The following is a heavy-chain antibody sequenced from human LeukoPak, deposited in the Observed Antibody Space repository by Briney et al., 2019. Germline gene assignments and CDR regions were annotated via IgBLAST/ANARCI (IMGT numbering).Heavy chain of an antibody. D-gene: IGHD6-13*01. Sequence: GGSLRLSCEASGFTFSGYATSWVRQAPGKGLEWVAFIRYDGSNKYYADSVKGRFTISRDNSKNTLYLQMNSLRAEDTAVYYCAHIAAAGTNDDYWGQGTLVTVSS. CDR3: AHIAAAGTNDDY. CDR1: GFTFSGYA. V-gene: IGHV3-30*02. CDR2: IRYDGSNK. J-gene: IGHJ4*02.